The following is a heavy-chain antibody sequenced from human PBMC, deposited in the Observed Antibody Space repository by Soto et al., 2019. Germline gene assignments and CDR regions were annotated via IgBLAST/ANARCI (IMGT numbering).Heavy chain of an antibody. CDR3: ARGGFGELSGGMDV. D-gene: IGHD3-10*01. CDR2: FYYSGNT. J-gene: IGHJ6*02. V-gene: IGHV4-39*01. Sequence: SETLSLTCTVSGGSISTSTYYWGWIRQPPGKGLEWIGSFYYSGNTYYNPSLKSRVTISVDTSENQFSLKLSSVTAADTAVYYCARGGFGELSGGMDVWGQGTTVTVSS. CDR1: GGSISTSTYY.